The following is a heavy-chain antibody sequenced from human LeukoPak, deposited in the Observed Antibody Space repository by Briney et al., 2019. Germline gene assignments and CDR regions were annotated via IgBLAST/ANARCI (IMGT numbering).Heavy chain of an antibody. D-gene: IGHD3-22*01. V-gene: IGHV3-23*03. J-gene: IGHJ4*02. CDR3: ARDSSTGYYANDY. CDR2: IYSGGST. CDR1: GFTFSSYA. Sequence: GGSLRLSCAASGFTFSSYAMSWVRQAPGKGLEWVSVIYSGGSTYYADSVRGRFTISRDNSKNTLYLQMNSLRAEDTAVYYCARDSSTGYYANDYWGQGTLVTVSS.